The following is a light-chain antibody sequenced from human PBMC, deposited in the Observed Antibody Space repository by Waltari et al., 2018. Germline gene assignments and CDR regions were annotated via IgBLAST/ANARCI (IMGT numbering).Light chain of an antibody. CDR1: QTVRSNY. V-gene: IGKV3D-20*01. CDR3: QQYLSSPWT. J-gene: IGKJ1*01. Sequence: EIVLTQSPATLSLSPGERATLSFRASQTVRSNYLAWYQQKSGLAPRLLIYDASKRATGIPDRLSGSGSGTDFTLTITRLEPEDFAVYFCQQYLSSPWTCGLGTKVEIK. CDR2: DAS.